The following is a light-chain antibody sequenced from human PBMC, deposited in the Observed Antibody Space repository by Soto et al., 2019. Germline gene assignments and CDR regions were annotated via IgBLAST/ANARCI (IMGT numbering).Light chain of an antibody. CDR1: QSIRSY. CDR3: QQSYSMTT. CDR2: TAS. V-gene: IGKV1-39*01. Sequence: DIQMTQSPSSLSASVGDRVTITCRASQSIRSYLNWYQQKPGKAPKLLIYTASNLQSGVPTRFSGSRSGTDSTLTISSLQPEDSATYYYQQSYSMTTFGGGTKVEIK. J-gene: IGKJ4*01.